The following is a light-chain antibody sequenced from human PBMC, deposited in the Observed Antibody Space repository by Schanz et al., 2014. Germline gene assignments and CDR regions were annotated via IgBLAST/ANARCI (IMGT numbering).Light chain of an antibody. CDR1: QSVSSN. V-gene: IGKV3D-15*01. CDR2: AAS. CDR3: QQYNNWPPLT. J-gene: IGKJ4*01. Sequence: EIVMTQSPATLSVSPGERATLSCRASQSVSSNLAWYQQKPGQAPRLLIYAASIRAIGIPDRFSGSGSGTDFTLTISRLEPEDFAVYYCQQYNNWPPLTFGGGTKVEIK.